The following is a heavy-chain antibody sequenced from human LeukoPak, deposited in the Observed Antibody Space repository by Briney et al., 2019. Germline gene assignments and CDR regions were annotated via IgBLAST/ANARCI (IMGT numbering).Heavy chain of an antibody. CDR1: GYTFTNYG. Sequence: ASVKVSCKASGYTFTNYGISWVRQAPGQGLEWMGWISAYNGNINYAQKLQGRVTMTTDTSTSTAYMELRSLRSDDTAVYYCARDPRYCSSTSCPRGAFDIWGQGTMVTVSS. J-gene: IGHJ3*02. CDR3: ARDPRYCSSTSCPRGAFDI. D-gene: IGHD2-2*01. CDR2: ISAYNGNI. V-gene: IGHV1-18*01.